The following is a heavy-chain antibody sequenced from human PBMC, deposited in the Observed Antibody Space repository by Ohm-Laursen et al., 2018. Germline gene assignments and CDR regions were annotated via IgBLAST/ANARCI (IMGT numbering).Heavy chain of an antibody. CDR3: ARGPSYGWRYFDY. D-gene: IGHD5-18*01. CDR2: IYKSGST. V-gene: IGHV4-59*01. J-gene: IGHJ4*02. Sequence: GTLSLTCSVSGGSISSYYWSWTRQSPGKGLEWIGYIYKSGSTNYNPSLKSRVTISKDTSKNQFSLKLTSVTAADTAVYYCARGPSYGWRYFDYWGQGTLVTVSS. CDR1: GGSISSYY.